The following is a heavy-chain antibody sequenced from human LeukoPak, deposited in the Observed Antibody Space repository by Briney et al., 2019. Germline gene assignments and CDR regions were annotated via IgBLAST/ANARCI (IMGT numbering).Heavy chain of an antibody. J-gene: IGHJ3*02. CDR1: GFTFSSYW. Sequence: GGSLRLSCAASGFTFSSYWMHWVRQAPGKGLVWVSRINSDGSSISYADSVKGRFTISRDNAKNTLYLQMNRLSAEDTAVYYCACSCYSFNAFDIWGQGTMVTVSS. V-gene: IGHV3-74*01. CDR3: ACSCYSFNAFDI. D-gene: IGHD2-15*01. CDR2: INSDGSSI.